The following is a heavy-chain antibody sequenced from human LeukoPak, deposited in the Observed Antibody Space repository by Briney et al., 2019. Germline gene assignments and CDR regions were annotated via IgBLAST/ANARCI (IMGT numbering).Heavy chain of an antibody. V-gene: IGHV3-74*01. Sequence: PGGSLRLSCAGSGFTFSNFWMHWVRQVPGKGLTWVSCISNDGRTTSYADSVKGRFTISRDNAKNTLYLQMNSLRAEDTAVYYCARDPSDDILTGYYSGGVDYWGQGTLVTVSS. CDR3: ARDPSDDILTGYYSGGVDY. CDR1: GFTFSNFW. D-gene: IGHD3-9*01. CDR2: ISNDGRTT. J-gene: IGHJ4*02.